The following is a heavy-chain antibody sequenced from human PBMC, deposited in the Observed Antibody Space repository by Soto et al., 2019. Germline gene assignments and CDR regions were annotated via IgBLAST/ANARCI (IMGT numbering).Heavy chain of an antibody. CDR3: ARADYMRSFDY. CDR1: GGSISGGGYS. CDR2: IYHSGST. D-gene: IGHD4-4*01. V-gene: IGHV4-30-2*01. J-gene: IGHJ4*02. Sequence: SETLSLTCAVSGGSISGGGYSWSWIRQPPGKGLEWIGYIYHSGSTYYNPSLKSRVTISVDRSKNQFSLKLSSVTAADTAVYYCARADYMRSFDYWGQGTLVTVSS.